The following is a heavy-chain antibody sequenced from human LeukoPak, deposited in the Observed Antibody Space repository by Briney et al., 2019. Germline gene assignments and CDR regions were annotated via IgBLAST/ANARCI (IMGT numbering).Heavy chain of an antibody. V-gene: IGHV1-69*13. CDR1: GGTFSSYA. CDR3: AKEEEYYFDY. Sequence: SVKVSCKASGGTFSSYALSWVRQAPGQGLEWMGGIIPIFGTANYAQKFQGRVTITADESTSTAYMELSSLRSEDTAVYYCAKEEEYYFDYWGQGALVTVSS. J-gene: IGHJ4*02. CDR2: IIPIFGTA.